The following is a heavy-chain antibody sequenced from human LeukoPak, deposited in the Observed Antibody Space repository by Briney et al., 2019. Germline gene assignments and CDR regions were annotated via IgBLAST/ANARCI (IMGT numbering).Heavy chain of an antibody. CDR2: INHSGST. CDR3: ARASYGSGSYYNYYYYYYTDV. CDR1: DGSFSGYY. V-gene: IGHV4-34*01. D-gene: IGHD3-10*01. Sequence: SETLSLTCAVYDGSFSGYYWSWIRQPPGRGLEWIGEINHSGSTNYNPSLKSRVTISLDTSKSQFSLKVRYVTAADTAVYYCARASYGSGSYYNYYYYYYTDVWGKGTTVTISS. J-gene: IGHJ6*03.